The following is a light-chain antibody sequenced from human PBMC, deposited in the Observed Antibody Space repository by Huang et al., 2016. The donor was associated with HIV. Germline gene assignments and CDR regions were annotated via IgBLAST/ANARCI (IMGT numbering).Light chain of an antibody. V-gene: IGKV1-5*01. CDR1: QDITNW. CDR2: DGS. Sequence: DIQMTQSPATLSASVGDRVTITCRASQDITNWMAWYQQKPGKAPKLLIYDGSSWQSGLPSRFSGSGSGTEFTLTISSLQRDDFATYYCQQYENYPFTFGPGTKVDIK. CDR3: QQYENYPFT. J-gene: IGKJ3*01.